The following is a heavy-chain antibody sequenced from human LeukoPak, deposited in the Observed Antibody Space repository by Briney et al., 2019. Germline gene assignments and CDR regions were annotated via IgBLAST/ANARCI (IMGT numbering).Heavy chain of an antibody. CDR1: GFTFSGFW. V-gene: IGHV3-7*03. Sequence: GGSLRLSCAVSGFTFSGFWMSWSRQAPGKGLEWVASINSDGSEGYYADVVKGRFTISRDNAKNSLYLQMNSLRAEDTAVYYCARVPAFDIWGRGTMVTVSS. CDR3: ARVPAFDI. J-gene: IGHJ3*02. CDR2: INSDGSEG.